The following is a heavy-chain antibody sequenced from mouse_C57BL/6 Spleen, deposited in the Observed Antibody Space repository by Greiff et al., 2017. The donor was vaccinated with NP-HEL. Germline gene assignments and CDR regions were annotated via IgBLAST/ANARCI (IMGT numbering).Heavy chain of an antibody. CDR2: FYPGSGSI. CDR1: GYTFTEYT. J-gene: IGHJ2*01. CDR3: AREGDYGSSPDY. D-gene: IGHD1-1*01. Sequence: QVQLKESGAELVKPGASVKLSCKASGYTFTEYTIHWVKQRSGQGLEWIGWFYPGSGSIKYNEKFKDKATLTADKSSRTVYMELSRLTSEDSAVYFCAREGDYGSSPDYWGQGTTLTVSS. V-gene: IGHV1-62-2*01.